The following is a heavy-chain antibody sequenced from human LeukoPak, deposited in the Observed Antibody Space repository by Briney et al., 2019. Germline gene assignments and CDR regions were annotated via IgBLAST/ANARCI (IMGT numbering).Heavy chain of an antibody. CDR2: IYTSGST. V-gene: IGHV4-59*10. CDR3: ARLTTVTTPGV. CDR1: GGSFSGYY. J-gene: IGHJ4*02. D-gene: IGHD4-17*01. Sequence: SETLSLTCAVYGGSFSGYYWSWIRQPAGKGLEWIGRIYTSGSTNYNPSLKSRVTMSVDTSKNQFSLKLSSVTAADTAVYYCARLTTVTTPGVWGQGTLVTVSS.